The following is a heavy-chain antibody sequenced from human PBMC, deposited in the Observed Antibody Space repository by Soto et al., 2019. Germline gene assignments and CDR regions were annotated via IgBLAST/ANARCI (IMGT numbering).Heavy chain of an antibody. J-gene: IGHJ4*02. V-gene: IGHV1-46*01. CDR1: GYIFTNYY. D-gene: IGHD7-27*01. Sequence: QVHLVQPGAEVKNPGASVKLSCKASGYIFTNYYIHWVRQAPGQGLEWMAIINPSGGSTNYAQKFQGRVTLARDTFTNTVYMELSSLRSEDTAIYYCARDLTSGDYWGQGTLVTVSS. CDR3: ARDLTSGDY. CDR2: INPSGGST.